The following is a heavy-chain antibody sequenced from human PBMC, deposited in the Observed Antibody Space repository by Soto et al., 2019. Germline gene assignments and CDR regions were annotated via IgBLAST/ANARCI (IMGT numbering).Heavy chain of an antibody. CDR2: IKQDGSEK. J-gene: IGHJ4*02. CDR1: GFTFRSDW. CDR3: AREYYYGSGSYTFDY. Sequence: EVQLVESGGGLVQPGGSLRLSCAASGFTFRSDWMSWVRQAPGKGLEWVANIKQDGSEKYYVDSVKGRFTISRDNAKNSLYLQMNSLRAEDTAVYYCAREYYYGSGSYTFDYWGQGTLVTVSS. V-gene: IGHV3-7*03. D-gene: IGHD3-10*01.